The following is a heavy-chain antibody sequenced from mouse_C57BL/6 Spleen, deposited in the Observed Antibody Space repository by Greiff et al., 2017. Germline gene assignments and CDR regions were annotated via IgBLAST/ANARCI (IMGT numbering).Heavy chain of an antibody. V-gene: IGHV5-9-1*02. CDR3: TREEPWFAY. CDR2: ISSGGDYI. J-gene: IGHJ3*01. Sequence: EVHLVESGEGLVKPGGSLKLSCAASGFTFSSYAMSWVRQTPEKRLEWVAYISSGGDYIYYADTVQGRFTISRDNARNTLYLQMSSLKSEDTAMYYCTREEPWFAYWGQGTLVTVSA. CDR1: GFTFSSYA.